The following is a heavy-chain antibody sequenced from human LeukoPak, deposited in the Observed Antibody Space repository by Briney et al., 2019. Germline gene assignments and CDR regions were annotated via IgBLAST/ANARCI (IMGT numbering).Heavy chain of an antibody. J-gene: IGHJ6*02. CDR2: ISSSSSYI. V-gene: IGHV3-21*01. Sequence: GGSLRLSCAASGFTFSSYSMNWVRQAPGEGLEWVSSISSSSSYIYYADSVKGRFTISRDNAKNSLYLQMNSLRAEDTAVYYCARDVSIYGYYYYGMDVWGQGTTVTVSS. CDR1: GFTFSSYS. D-gene: IGHD2/OR15-2a*01. CDR3: ARDVSIYGYYYYGMDV.